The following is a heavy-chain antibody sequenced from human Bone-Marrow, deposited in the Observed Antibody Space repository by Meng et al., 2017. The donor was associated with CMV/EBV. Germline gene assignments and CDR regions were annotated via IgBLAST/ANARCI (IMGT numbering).Heavy chain of an antibody. J-gene: IGHJ3*02. CDR1: GFTFSFYA. CDR3: ARVKPTAIIHDAIEI. CDR2: ISYDGSNK. D-gene: IGHD2-21*02. V-gene: IGHV3-30*14. Sequence: GESLKISCAASGFTFSFYAMHWVRQAPGKGLEWVAHISYDGSNKYYADSVKGRFTISRDNSNSTLYLQMNSLRAEDTAVYYCARVKPTAIIHDAIEIWGQGTMVTVSS.